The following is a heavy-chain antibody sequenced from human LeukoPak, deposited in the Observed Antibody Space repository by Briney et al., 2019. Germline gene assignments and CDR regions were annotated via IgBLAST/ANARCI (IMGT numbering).Heavy chain of an antibody. CDR2: ISAYNGNT. V-gene: IGHV1-18*01. CDR3: AGGPLYSYGSRFDY. D-gene: IGHD5-18*01. J-gene: IGHJ4*02. CDR1: GYTFTSYG. Sequence: GASVKVSCKASGYTFTSYGISWVRQAPGQGLEWMGWISAYNGNTNYAQKPQGRVTMTTDTSTSTAYMELRSLRSDDTAVHYCAGGPLYSYGSRFDYWGQGTLVTVSS.